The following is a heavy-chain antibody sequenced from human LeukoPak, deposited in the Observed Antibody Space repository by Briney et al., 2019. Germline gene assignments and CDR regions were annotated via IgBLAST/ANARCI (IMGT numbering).Heavy chain of an antibody. J-gene: IGHJ4*02. CDR1: GGSISSYY. V-gene: IGHV4-4*07. CDR3: ARDGAYGYQLPYLDY. D-gene: IGHD2-2*01. CDR2: IYTSGST. Sequence: KTSETLSLTCTGSGGSISSYYWSWIRQPAGKGLEWIGRIYTSGSTNYNPSLKSRVTMSVDTSKNQFSLKLSSVTAADTAVYYCARDGAYGYQLPYLDYWGQGTLVTVSS.